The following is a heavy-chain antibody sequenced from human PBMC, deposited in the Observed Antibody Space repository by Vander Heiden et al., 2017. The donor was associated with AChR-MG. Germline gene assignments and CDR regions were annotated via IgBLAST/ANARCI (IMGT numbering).Heavy chain of an antibody. J-gene: IGHJ3*02. Sequence: EVQLLESGGGLVQPGGSLRLSCAASGFTFSSYAMSWVRQAPGKGLEWVSAISGSGGSTYYADSVKGRFTISRDNSKNTLYLQMNSLRAEDTAVYYCAKDLFIVDYYGSGSYPPGAFDIWGQGTMVTVSS. V-gene: IGHV3-23*01. CDR2: ISGSGGST. CDR1: GFTFSSYA. D-gene: IGHD3-10*01. CDR3: AKDLFIVDYYGSGSYPPGAFDI.